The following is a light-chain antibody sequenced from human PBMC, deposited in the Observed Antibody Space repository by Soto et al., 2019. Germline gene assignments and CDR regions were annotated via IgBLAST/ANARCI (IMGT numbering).Light chain of an antibody. J-gene: IGLJ1*01. CDR3: CAYGGSNNFV. CDR2: EVN. Sequence: QSVLTQPPSASGSPGQSVTISCTGTSSDVGGYRYVSWYQQHPGKAPKLMIYEVNKRPSGVPDRFSGSKSGNSASLTVSGLQAEDEADYYCCAYGGSNNFVFGAGTKVTVL. V-gene: IGLV2-8*01. CDR1: SSDVGGYRY.